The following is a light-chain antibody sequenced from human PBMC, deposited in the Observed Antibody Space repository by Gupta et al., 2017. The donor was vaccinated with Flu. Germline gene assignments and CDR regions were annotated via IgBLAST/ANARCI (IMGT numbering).Light chain of an antibody. V-gene: IGKV3D-20*01. CDR3: QQYGTSPIT. CDR2: DAS. Sequence: ELVLTQSPATLSLSPGDRATLSCGASQSVTSGYLAWYQQKPGLAPRLLIYDASTRATGIPHRFSGSGSGTDFTLTIDRLEPEDFAVYYCQQYGTSPITFGPGTKVDFK. CDR1: QSVTSGY. J-gene: IGKJ3*01.